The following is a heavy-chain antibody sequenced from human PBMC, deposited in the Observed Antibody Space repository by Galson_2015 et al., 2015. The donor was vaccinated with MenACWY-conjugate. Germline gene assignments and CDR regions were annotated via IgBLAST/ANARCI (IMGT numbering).Heavy chain of an antibody. V-gene: IGHV1-3*01. D-gene: IGHD3-10*01. Sequence: SEKVSCQASGYTFTRYAVHWLRQAPGQNLEWMGWINAGNGNTKYSQKFQGRVTITRDTSASTAYMDLSSLRSEDTALYFWTAGSRLDYWGQGALVTVSS. J-gene: IGHJ4*02. CDR1: GYTFTRYA. CDR3: TAGSRLDY. CDR2: INAGNGNT.